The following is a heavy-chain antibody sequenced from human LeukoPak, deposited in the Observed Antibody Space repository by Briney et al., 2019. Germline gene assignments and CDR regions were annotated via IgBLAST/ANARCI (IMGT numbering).Heavy chain of an antibody. Sequence: GGSLRLSCAASGFTFSSYGMSWVRQAPGKGLEWVSAISGSGGTTYYADSVKGRFTISRDNSKNTLYLQMNSLRAEDTAIYYCARADRTGNYYYNYFMDVWGKGTTVTVSS. V-gene: IGHV3-23*01. CDR1: GFTFSSYG. J-gene: IGHJ6*04. CDR3: ARADRTGNYYYNYFMDV. D-gene: IGHD1/OR15-1a*01. CDR2: ISGSGGTT.